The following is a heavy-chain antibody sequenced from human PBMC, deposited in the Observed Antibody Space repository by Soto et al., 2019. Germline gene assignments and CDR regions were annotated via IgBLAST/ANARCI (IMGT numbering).Heavy chain of an antibody. V-gene: IGHV4-59*01. CDR2: IYYSGST. D-gene: IGHD3-22*01. CDR3: ARDSLYYYDSSGYYYYYGMDV. J-gene: IGHJ6*02. Sequence: PSETLSLTCTVSGGSISSYYWSWIRQPPGKGLEWIGYIYYSGSTNYNPSLKSRVTISVDTSKNQFSLKLSSVTAADTAVYYCARDSLYYYDSSGYYYYYGMDVWGQGTTVTVS. CDR1: GGSISSYY.